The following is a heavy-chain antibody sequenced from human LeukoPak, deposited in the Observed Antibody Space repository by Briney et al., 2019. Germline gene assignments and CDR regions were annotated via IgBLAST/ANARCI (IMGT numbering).Heavy chain of an antibody. CDR1: GGSISIYY. CDR3: VRARRSSQRPDGMDV. CDR2: IHYSEST. D-gene: IGHD6-6*01. Sequence: SDTLSLTCTVSGGSISIYYWSWIRQPPEKGLECIGYIHYSESTNYNPSLKSRVTISLDTSKNQFSLKLTSVTAADTALYYCVRARRSSQRPDGMDVWGQGTTVTVSS. J-gene: IGHJ6*02. V-gene: IGHV4-59*07.